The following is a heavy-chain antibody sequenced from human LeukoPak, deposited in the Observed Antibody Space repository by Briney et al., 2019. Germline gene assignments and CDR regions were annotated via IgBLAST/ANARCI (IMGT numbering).Heavy chain of an antibody. V-gene: IGHV4-59*01. Sequence: PSETLSLTCTVSGXSINSYYGSWIRQPPGKGLEWIGYIYYSGSTNYNPSLKSRVTISVDTSKNQFSLKMSSVTAADTAVYYCARARDGHINNWFDPWGQGTLVTVSS. CDR3: ARARDGHINNWFDP. CDR2: IYYSGST. J-gene: IGHJ5*02. D-gene: IGHD5-24*01. CDR1: GXSINSYY.